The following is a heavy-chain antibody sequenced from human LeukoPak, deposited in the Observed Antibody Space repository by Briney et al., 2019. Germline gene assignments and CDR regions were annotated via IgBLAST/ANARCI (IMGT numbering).Heavy chain of an antibody. CDR1: GFTFSSYA. CDR2: ISGSGSST. V-gene: IGHV3-23*01. CDR3: AKTVRAARPYYYGMDV. J-gene: IGHJ6*02. D-gene: IGHD6-6*01. Sequence: GGSLRLSCAASGFTFSSYAMSWVRQAPGKGLEWVSAISGSGSSTYYADSVKGRFTISRDNSKDTLYLQMNSLRAEDTAVYYCAKTVRAARPYYYGMDVWGQGTTVTVSS.